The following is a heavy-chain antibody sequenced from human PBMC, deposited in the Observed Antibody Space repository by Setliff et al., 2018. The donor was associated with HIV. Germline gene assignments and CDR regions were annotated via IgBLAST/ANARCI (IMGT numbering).Heavy chain of an antibody. D-gene: IGHD6-13*01. Sequence: ASVKVSCKASGYTFTSYDINWVRQATGQGLEWMGWMNPNSGNTGYAQKFQGRVTMTRNTSISTAYIELSSLTSQDTAVYYCARDKGIREAASLDYWGQGSLVTVSS. J-gene: IGHJ4*02. V-gene: IGHV1-8*02. CDR2: MNPNSGNT. CDR1: GYTFTSYD. CDR3: ARDKGIREAASLDY.